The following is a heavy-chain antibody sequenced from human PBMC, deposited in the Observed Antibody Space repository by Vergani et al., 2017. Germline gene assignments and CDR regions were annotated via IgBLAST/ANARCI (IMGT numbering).Heavy chain of an antibody. CDR3: ARSSGYYSYYFDF. Sequence: QGQLAQPAAEVKKPGSSVNVSCKASGGTFSSNSISWVRQAPGQGLEWMGRIIPIFGTTSYAQKFQGRVTTLADESTSTAYMERSSLRSEDTAVYYCARSSGYYSYYFDFWGQGTLVTVSS. CDR1: GGTFSSNS. V-gene: IGHV1-69*13. D-gene: IGHD3-22*01. J-gene: IGHJ4*02. CDR2: IIPIFGTT.